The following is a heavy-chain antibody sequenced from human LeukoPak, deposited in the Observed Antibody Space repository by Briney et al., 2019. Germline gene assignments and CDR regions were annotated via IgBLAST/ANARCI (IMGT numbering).Heavy chain of an antibody. CDR3: ASVRLYGSGSYYNVDYFDY. J-gene: IGHJ4*02. D-gene: IGHD3-10*01. CDR1: GGSIGSYY. Sequence: SETLSLTRTVSGGSIGSYYWSWIRQPPGKGLEWIGYIHYSGSTNYNPSLKSRVTISVDTSKNQFSLKLSSVTAADTAVYYCASVRLYGSGSYYNVDYFDYWGQGTLVTVSS. V-gene: IGHV4-59*01. CDR2: IHYSGST.